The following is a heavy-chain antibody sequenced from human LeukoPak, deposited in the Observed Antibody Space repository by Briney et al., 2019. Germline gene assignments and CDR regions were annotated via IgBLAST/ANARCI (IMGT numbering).Heavy chain of an antibody. CDR3: ARRYCSGGSCYSSFDY. CDR2: IYYSGSA. J-gene: IGHJ4*02. V-gene: IGHV4-61*05. CDR1: GGSISSSSYY. D-gene: IGHD2-15*01. Sequence: SETLSLTCTVSGGSISSSSYYWSWIRQPPGKGLECIGYIYYSGSANYNPSLKSRVTTSVDTSKNQFSLKLSSVTAADTAVYYCARRYCSGGSCYSSFDYWGQGTLVTVSS.